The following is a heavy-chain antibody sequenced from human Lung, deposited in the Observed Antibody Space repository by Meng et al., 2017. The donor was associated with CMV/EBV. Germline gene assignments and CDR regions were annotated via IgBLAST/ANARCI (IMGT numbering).Heavy chain of an antibody. Sequence: GGSXRLSCAASGFTFSSYSMNWVRQAPGKGLEWVSYISTSSSTKYYADSVKGRFTISRDNAKNSLYLQMNSLRAEDTTVYYCANDAFDIWVQGTMVTVSS. CDR1: GFTFSSYS. CDR2: ISTSSSTK. CDR3: ANDAFDI. V-gene: IGHV3-48*04. J-gene: IGHJ3*02.